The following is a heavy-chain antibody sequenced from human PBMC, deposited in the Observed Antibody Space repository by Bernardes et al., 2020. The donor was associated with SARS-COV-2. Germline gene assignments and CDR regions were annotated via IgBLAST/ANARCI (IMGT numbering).Heavy chain of an antibody. V-gene: IGHV2-5*02. D-gene: IGHD3-10*01. CDR2: IYWDDDK. CDR3: AHRRPLPDAFDI. J-gene: IGHJ3*02. CDR1: GFSLSTSGGG. Sequence: SGATLVKPTQTPTLTCTFSGFSLSTSGGGVGWIRQPPGKALEWLELIYWDDDKRYSPSLKSRLTITKDTSKNQVVLTMTNMDPVDTATYYCAHRRPLPDAFDIWGQGTMVTVSS.